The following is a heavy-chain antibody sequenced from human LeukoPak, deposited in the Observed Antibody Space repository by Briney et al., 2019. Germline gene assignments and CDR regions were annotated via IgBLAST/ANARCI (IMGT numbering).Heavy chain of an antibody. CDR1: GFTFSNYA. J-gene: IGHJ5*02. CDR2: ISVGHST. Sequence: GGSLRLSCVASGFTFSNYAMNWVRQAPGKGLDWVSTISVGHSTNYADSVKGRFTISRDNSKNTLYLQMNSLRAEDTAVYYCAKDFWSGYYTAPGWFDPWGQGTLVTVSS. D-gene: IGHD3-3*01. CDR3: AKDFWSGYYTAPGWFDP. V-gene: IGHV3-23*01.